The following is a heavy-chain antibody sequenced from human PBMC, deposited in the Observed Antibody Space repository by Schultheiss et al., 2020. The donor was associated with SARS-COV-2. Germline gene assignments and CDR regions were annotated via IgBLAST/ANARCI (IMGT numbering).Heavy chain of an antibody. Sequence: GESLKISCAASGFTFSSYGMHWVRQAPGKGLEWVAVIWYDGSNKYYSDSVKGRFTISRDNSKNTLYLQMNSLRAEDTAVYYCANQELPGVDYWGQGTLVTVSS. CDR2: IWYDGSNK. CDR1: GFTFSSYG. CDR3: ANQELPGVDY. D-gene: IGHD1-7*01. V-gene: IGHV3-33*06. J-gene: IGHJ4*02.